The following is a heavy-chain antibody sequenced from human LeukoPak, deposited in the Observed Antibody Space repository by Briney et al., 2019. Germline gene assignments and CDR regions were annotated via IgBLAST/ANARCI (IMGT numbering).Heavy chain of an antibody. D-gene: IGHD6-19*01. Sequence: PSETLSLTCGVYGGTFSGYYWSWIRQPPGKGLEWIGEINHSGSTNYNPSLKSRVNISVDTSKNQFSLRLSSVTVADTAVYYCARLWSFSGWYLDDYWGQGTLVTVSS. CDR3: ARLWSFSGWYLDDY. CDR1: GGTFSGYY. J-gene: IGHJ4*02. CDR2: INHSGST. V-gene: IGHV4-34*01.